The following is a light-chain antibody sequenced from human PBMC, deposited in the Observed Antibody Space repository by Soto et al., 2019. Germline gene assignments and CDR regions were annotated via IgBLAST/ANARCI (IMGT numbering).Light chain of an antibody. V-gene: IGLV8-61*01. CDR1: SGSVSSTSY. J-gene: IGLJ3*02. CDR2: NTD. CDR3: ILYMGRGISV. Sequence: QTVVTQEPSLSVSPGGTVTLTCGLTSGSVSSTSYPSWYQQTPGQAPRTLIYNTDTRSSVVPDRFSGSILGNKAALTITGAQADDECDYYCILYMGRGISVFGGGTKLTVL.